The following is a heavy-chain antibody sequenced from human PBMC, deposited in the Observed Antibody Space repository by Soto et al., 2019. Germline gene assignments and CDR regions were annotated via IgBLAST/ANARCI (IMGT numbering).Heavy chain of an antibody. V-gene: IGHV1-69*13. J-gene: IGHJ6*02. CDR1: GCTFSSYA. CDR2: IIPIFGTA. Sequence: SVKVSCKASGCTFSSYAISWVRQAPGQGLEWMGGIIPIFGTANYAQKFQGRVTITADESTSTAYMELSSLRYEDTAVYYCARGNSPGRYSSGWYPGEYYYYDMDVWGPGRTV. D-gene: IGHD6-19*01. CDR3: ARGNSPGRYSSGWYPGEYYYYDMDV.